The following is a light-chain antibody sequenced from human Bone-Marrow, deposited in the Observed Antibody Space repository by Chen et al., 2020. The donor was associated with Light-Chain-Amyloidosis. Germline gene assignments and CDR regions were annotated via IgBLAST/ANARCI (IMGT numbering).Light chain of an antibody. CDR2: DDS. CDR3: QVWDRSSDRPV. V-gene: IGLV3-21*02. CDR1: NIGSTS. Sequence: SYVLTQPSSVSVAPGQTATIACGGNNIGSTSVHWYQQTPGQAPLLVVYDDSDRPSGIPDRWSGSNSGNTATLTISRGEAGDEADYDCQVWDRSSDRPVFGGGTKLTVL. J-gene: IGLJ3*02.